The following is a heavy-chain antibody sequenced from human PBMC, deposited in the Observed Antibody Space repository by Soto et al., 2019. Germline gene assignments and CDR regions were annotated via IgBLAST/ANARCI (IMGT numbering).Heavy chain of an antibody. Sequence: GGSLRLSCSASGFTFSSYAMSWVRQAPGKGLELVSAISGSGGRTYYADSVKGRFTISRDNSKNTLYLQMNSLRAEDTAVYYCAKGGSDGITIFGVVTMGYWGQGTLVTVSS. CDR1: GFTFSSYA. J-gene: IGHJ4*02. CDR3: AKGGSDGITIFGVVTMGY. V-gene: IGHV3-23*01. CDR2: ISGSGGRT. D-gene: IGHD3-3*01.